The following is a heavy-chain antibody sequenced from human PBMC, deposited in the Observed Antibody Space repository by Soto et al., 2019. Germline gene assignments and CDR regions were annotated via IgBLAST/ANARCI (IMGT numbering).Heavy chain of an antibody. CDR3: ATNYGSGSTHFDH. J-gene: IGHJ4*02. CDR2: IIPMLRMA. D-gene: IGHD3-10*01. V-gene: IGHV1-69*02. CDR1: AGTFDSYT. Sequence: QVQLVQSGAEVKKPGSSVKVSCSASAGTFDSYTISWVRQVPGQGLEWMGRIIPMLRMANFAQNFQGRVTMNAEESTSTAYMVLRSLRSEDTAVYFCATNYGSGSTHFDHWGQGTPVTVPS.